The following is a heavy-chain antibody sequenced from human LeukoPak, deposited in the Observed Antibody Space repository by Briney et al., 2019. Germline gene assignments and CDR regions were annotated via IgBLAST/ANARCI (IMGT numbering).Heavy chain of an antibody. Sequence: GGSLRLSCTTSGFTFTLYWMAWIRQSPGKGLEWVTNINQDESQQYYLESVEGRFTVSRNNARNSVYLHMNNLRVEDTAVYYCSNGIYSPSYWGRGTLVTVSS. D-gene: IGHD6-13*01. CDR2: INQDESQQ. CDR3: SNGIYSPSY. CDR1: GFTFTLYW. V-gene: IGHV3-7*01. J-gene: IGHJ4*02.